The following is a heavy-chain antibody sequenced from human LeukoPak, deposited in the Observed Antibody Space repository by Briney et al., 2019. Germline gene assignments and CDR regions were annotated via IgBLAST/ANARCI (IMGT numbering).Heavy chain of an antibody. CDR1: GFTFSSYG. J-gene: IGHJ6*02. CDR3: AREQYYDFWSGYPYYYYGMDV. CDR2: IWYDGSNK. D-gene: IGHD3-3*01. Sequence: GGSLRLSCAASGFTFSSYGMHWVRRAPGKGLEWVAVIWYDGSNKYYADSVKGRFTISRDNSKNTLYLQMNSLRAEDTAVYYCAREQYYDFWSGYPYYYYGMDVWGQGTTVTVSS. V-gene: IGHV3-33*01.